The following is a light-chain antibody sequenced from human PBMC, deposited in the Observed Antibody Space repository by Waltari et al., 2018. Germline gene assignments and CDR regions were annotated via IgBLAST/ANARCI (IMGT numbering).Light chain of an antibody. J-gene: IGKJ2*01. CDR1: QRISSY. CDR3: QQSYTAPNT. Sequence: DVQMTQSPSSLSASVGEKVTITCRASQRISSYLNWYQQQPGKAPKLLISATSRLESGVPSRFSGSESGTDFRLTINSLQPEDFATYFCQQSYTAPNTFGQGTTVEIK. CDR2: ATS. V-gene: IGKV1-39*01.